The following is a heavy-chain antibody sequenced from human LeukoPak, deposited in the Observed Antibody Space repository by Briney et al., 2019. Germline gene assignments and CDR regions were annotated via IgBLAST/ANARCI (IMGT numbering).Heavy chain of an antibody. CDR1: GLTSTNYA. CDR3: AKGAEIDL. Sequence: GGSLRLSCATSGLTSTNYAMNWVRQAPGKGLEWVSAVTGPGDTTYYADSVKGRFFMSREDSKTTVYLQMNSLRAEDTAIYYCAKGAEIDLWGQGTLVTVSS. D-gene: IGHD3-16*01. V-gene: IGHV3-23*01. J-gene: IGHJ5*02. CDR2: VTGPGDTT.